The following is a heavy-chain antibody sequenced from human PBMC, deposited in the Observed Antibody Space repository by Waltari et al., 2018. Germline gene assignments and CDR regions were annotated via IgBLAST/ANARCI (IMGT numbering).Heavy chain of an antibody. V-gene: IGHV3-33*08. D-gene: IGHD6-19*01. Sequence: VYLVESGGGLAQPGGSLRLSCAASGFSFSEFVMNWVRQAPGKGLEAVEVIWHDGTNKYYADSGKGRFTVSRDNSKNTMYLQMNSLRVEDTAVYYCAPPRQWTFDSWGQGALVTVSS. CDR2: IWHDGTNK. CDR1: GFSFSEFV. J-gene: IGHJ4*02. CDR3: APPRQWTFDS.